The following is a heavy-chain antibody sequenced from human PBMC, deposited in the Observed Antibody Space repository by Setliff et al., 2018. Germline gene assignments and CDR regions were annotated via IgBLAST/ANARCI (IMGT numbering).Heavy chain of an antibody. CDR3: ARGRGYSYGSTFHYYYGMDV. CDR1: GGSISSGSYY. V-gene: IGHV4-61*02. J-gene: IGHJ6*02. Sequence: SETLSLTCTVSGGSISSGSYYWSWIRQPAGKGLEWIGRIYTSGSTNYNPSLKSRVTISVDTSKNQFSLKLSSVTAAGTAVYYCARGRGYSYGSTFHYYYGMDVWGQGTTVTVSS. CDR2: IYTSGST. D-gene: IGHD5-18*01.